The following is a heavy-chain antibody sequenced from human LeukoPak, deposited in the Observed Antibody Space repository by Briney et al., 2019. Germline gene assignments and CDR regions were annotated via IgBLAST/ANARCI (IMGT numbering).Heavy chain of an antibody. CDR1: GGSISSNDYY. J-gene: IGHJ4*02. CDR3: AVRGYSGYDIDY. Sequence: SQTLSLTCTVSGGSISSNDYYWSWIRQPPGKGLEWIGYIYYSGSTYYNPSLKSRLTISVDTSKNQFSLKLSSVTAADTAVYYCAVRGYSGYDIDYWGQGTLVTVSS. V-gene: IGHV4-30-4*01. D-gene: IGHD5-12*01. CDR2: IYYSGST.